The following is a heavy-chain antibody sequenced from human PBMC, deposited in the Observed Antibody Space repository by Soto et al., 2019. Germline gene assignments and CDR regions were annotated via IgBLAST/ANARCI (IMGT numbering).Heavy chain of an antibody. CDR2: ILPIYSTRNYA. CDR1: GGTFSKYA. J-gene: IGHJ4*02. Sequence: QDQLVQSGAEVRKPGSSVKVSCKASGGTFSKYAISWVRQAPGQGPEWLGGILPIYSTRNYANYAQKFQGRVTITADTSTNTAYMELSGLKSEDTAVYYCARGPVVVTNYYFDQWGQGTLVTVAS. CDR3: ARGPVVVTNYYFDQ. V-gene: IGHV1-69*14. D-gene: IGHD2-21*01.